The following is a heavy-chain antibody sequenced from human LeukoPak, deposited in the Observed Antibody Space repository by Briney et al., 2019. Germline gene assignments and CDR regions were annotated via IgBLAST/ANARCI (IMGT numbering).Heavy chain of an antibody. CDR1: GGSISSYY. J-gene: IGHJ4*02. CDR2: IYYSGST. CDR3: ARVTSGWTRFDY. V-gene: IGHV4-59*01. D-gene: IGHD6-19*01. Sequence: SETLSLTCTVSGGSISSYYWSWIRQPPGEGLEWIGYIYYSGSTNYNPSLKSRVTISTDTSKNQFSLKLSSVTAADTAVYYCARVTSGWTRFDYWGQGTLVTVSS.